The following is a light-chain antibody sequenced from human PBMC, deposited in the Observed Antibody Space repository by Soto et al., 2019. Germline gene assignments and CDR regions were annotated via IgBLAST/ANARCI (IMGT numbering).Light chain of an antibody. J-gene: IGLJ1*01. V-gene: IGLV2-14*01. Sequence: QSALTQPASVSGSPGQSITISCTGTSSDVGAYDFVSWYQQHPGKAPKYLIYEVSNRPSGVSDRFSGSKSGTTASLTISGLQAEDEADYYCSSYTTSSMSYVFGTGTKLTVL. CDR2: EVS. CDR1: SSDVGAYDF. CDR3: SSYTTSSMSYV.